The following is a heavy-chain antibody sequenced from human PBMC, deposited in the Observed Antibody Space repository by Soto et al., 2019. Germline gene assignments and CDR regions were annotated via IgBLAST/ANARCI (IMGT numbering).Heavy chain of an antibody. J-gene: IGHJ4*02. CDR1: GGSISSGGYY. D-gene: IGHD6-13*01. Sequence: QVQLQESGPGLVKPSQTLSLTCTVSGGSISSGGYYWSWIRQHPGKGLEWIGYIYYSGNTYYNPSLKSRVTISVDTSKNQFSLNLSSVTAADTAVYYCARDMAAAGSFDYWGQGTLVTVS. CDR2: IYYSGNT. CDR3: ARDMAAAGSFDY. V-gene: IGHV4-31*03.